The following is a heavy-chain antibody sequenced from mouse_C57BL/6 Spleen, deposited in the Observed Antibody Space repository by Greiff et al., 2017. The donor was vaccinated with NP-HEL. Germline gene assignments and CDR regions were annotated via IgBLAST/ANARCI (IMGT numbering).Heavy chain of an antibody. J-gene: IGHJ3*01. CDR1: GFTFSDYG. CDR3: ASHGPFAY. CDR2: ISSGSSTI. V-gene: IGHV5-17*01. Sequence: EVKVVESGGGLVKPGGSLKLSCAASGFTFSDYGMHWVRQAPEKGLEWVAYISSGSSTIYYADTVKGRFTISRDNAKNTLVLQMTSLRSEDTAMYYCASHGPFAYWGQGTLVTVSA.